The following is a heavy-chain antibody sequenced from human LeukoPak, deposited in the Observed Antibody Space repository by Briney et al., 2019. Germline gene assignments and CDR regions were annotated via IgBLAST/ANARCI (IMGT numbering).Heavy chain of an antibody. CDR3: ARAASSGWYYFDY. D-gene: IGHD6-19*01. V-gene: IGHV1-69*05. Sequence: SVKVSCKASGGTFSSYAISWVRQAPEQGLEWMGGIIPIFATANYAQKFQGRVTITTDESTSTAYMELSSLRSEDTAVYYCARAASSGWYYFDYWGQGTLVTVSS. J-gene: IGHJ4*02. CDR2: IIPIFATA. CDR1: GGTFSSYA.